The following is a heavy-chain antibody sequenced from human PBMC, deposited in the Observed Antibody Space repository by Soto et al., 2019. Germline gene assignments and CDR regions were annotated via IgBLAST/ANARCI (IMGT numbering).Heavy chain of an antibody. Sequence: SETLSLTCTVSGGSISSGGYYWSWIRQHPGKGLEWIGYIYYSGSTYYNPSLKSRVTISVDKSKNQFSLKLSSVTAADTAVYYCARVARYDFWSGYPIVFDYWGQGTPVTVSS. D-gene: IGHD3-3*01. CDR3: ARVARYDFWSGYPIVFDY. CDR2: IYYSGST. V-gene: IGHV4-31*03. CDR1: GGSISSGGYY. J-gene: IGHJ4*02.